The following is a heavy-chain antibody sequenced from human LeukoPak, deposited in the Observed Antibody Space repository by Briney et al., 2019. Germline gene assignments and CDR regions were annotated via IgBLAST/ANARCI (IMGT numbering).Heavy chain of an antibody. CDR1: GFTFSDYY. J-gene: IGHJ1*01. CDR3: ARGPIKYDSGRQFFQH. Sequence: GGSLRLSCVASGFTFSDYYMTWIRQASGKGLEWVSFTSASGSTIYYADSVQGRFTISRNNAMNSLYLQMNSLRTEDTAVYYCARGPIKYDSGRQFFQHWGQGTLVSVSS. V-gene: IGHV3-11*01. D-gene: IGHD3-22*01. CDR2: TSASGSTI.